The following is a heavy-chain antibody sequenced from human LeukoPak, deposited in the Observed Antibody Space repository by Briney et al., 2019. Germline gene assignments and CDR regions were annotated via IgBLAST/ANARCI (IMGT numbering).Heavy chain of an antibody. V-gene: IGHV4-59*01. CDR2: IYYRGNT. CDR3: ARHGVDYGEEINFDY. J-gene: IGHJ4*02. D-gene: IGHD4-17*01. Sequence: SETLSLTCTVSGGSISGYFWSWIRQPPGKGLEWIGYIYYRGNTNYNPSLKSRVTISVDTSKNQFSLKLSSVTAADTAVYYCARHGVDYGEEINFDYWGQGTLVTVSS. CDR1: GGSISGYF.